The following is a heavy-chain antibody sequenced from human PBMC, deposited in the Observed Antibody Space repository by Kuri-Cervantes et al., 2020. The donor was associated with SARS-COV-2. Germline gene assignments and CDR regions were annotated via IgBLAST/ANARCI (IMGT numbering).Heavy chain of an antibody. Sequence: ASVKVSCKASGYTFSGYYTYWVRQAPGQGLEWMGWINPNSGGTNYAQKFQGWVTMTRDTSISTAYMELSRLRSDDTAVYYCARGTVRGIIQSYYYAMDVWGQGTTVTVSS. V-gene: IGHV1-2*04. CDR3: ARGTVRGIIQSYYYAMDV. J-gene: IGHJ6*02. D-gene: IGHD3-10*01. CDR1: GYTFSGYY. CDR2: INPNSGGT.